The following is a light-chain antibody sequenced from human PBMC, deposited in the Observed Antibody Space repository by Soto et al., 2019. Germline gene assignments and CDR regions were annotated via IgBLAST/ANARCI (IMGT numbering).Light chain of an antibody. CDR2: NDS. CDR1: NIGSKI. Sequence: SYELTQPPSVSVAPGQTALITCGGNNIGSKIVHWYQQRPGQAPVLVVYNDSHRPSGIPQRCTGYNSGNTATLTISRVEAGDEADFCCQVWDSIGHHVVFGGGTKLTV. CDR3: QVWDSIGHHVV. V-gene: IGLV3-21*02. J-gene: IGLJ2*01.